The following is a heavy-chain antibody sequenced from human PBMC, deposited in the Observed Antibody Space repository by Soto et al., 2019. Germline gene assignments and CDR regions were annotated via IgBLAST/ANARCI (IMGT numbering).Heavy chain of an antibody. D-gene: IGHD3-16*02. V-gene: IGHV4-59*01. J-gene: IGHJ4*02. CDR3: ARVIDKARGGIDY. Sequence: SETLSLTCTVSGGSISSYYWSWIRQPSGKGLEWIGYIYYSGSTNYNPSLKSRVTISVDTSKNQFSLKLSSVTAADTAVYYCARVIDKARGGIDYWGQGTLVTVSS. CDR2: IYYSGST. CDR1: GGSISSYY.